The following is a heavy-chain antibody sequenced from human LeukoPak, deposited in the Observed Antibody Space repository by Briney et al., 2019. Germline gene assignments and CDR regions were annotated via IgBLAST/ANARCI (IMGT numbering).Heavy chain of an antibody. D-gene: IGHD3-3*01. V-gene: IGHV3-30*03. CDR2: ISYDGSNK. CDR3: AGERFLEWLSPSYYYGMDV. J-gene: IGHJ6*02. Sequence: PGESLRLSCAASGFTFSSYGMHWVRQAPGKGLEWVAVISYDGSNKYYADSVKGRFTISRDNSKNTLYLQMNSLRAEDTAVYYCAGERFLEWLSPSYYYGMDVWGQGTTVTVSS. CDR1: GFTFSSYG.